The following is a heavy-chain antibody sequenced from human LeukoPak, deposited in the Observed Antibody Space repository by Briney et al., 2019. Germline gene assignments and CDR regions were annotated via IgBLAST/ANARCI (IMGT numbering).Heavy chain of an antibody. CDR3: ARDGAEGPYFDY. V-gene: IGHV4-30-4*01. Sequence: PSQTLSLICTVSGGSISSGDYYWSWIRQPPGKGLEWIGYIYYSGSTYYNPSLKSRVTISVDTSKNQFSLKLSSVTAADTAVYYCARDGAEGPYFDYWGQGTLVTVSS. J-gene: IGHJ4*02. CDR2: IYYSGST. CDR1: GGSISSGDYY. D-gene: IGHD1-26*01.